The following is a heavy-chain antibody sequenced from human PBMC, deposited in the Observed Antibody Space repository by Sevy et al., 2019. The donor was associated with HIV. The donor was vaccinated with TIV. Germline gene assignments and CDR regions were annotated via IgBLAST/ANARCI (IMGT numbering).Heavy chain of an antibody. V-gene: IGHV1-69*13. J-gene: IGHJ4*02. Sequence: ASVKVSCKPSGGTFSNYGINWVRQAPGQGLEWMGGITPFFGTSSYAEKFQGRLTITSDESTSAAHMELNSLTSEDTAIYYCASANAVTTRGDYFDPWGQGTLVTVSS. CDR1: GGTFSNYG. CDR2: ITPFFGTS. D-gene: IGHD4-17*01. CDR3: ASANAVTTRGDYFDP.